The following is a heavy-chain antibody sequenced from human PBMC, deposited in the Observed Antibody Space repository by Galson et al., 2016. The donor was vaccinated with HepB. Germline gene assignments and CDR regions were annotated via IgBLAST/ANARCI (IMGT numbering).Heavy chain of an antibody. CDR1: GYNFLTSW. CDR3: ARRASNHDTFFDY. CDR2: IYPGDSDT. Sequence: QSGAEVKKPGESLKISCKGSGYNFLTSWIGWVRQMPGKGLEWMGIIYPGDSDTRYSPSFQGQVTISADKSISTAYLQWGSLKAADTAIYYCARRASNHDTFFDYWGQGTLVTVSS. V-gene: IGHV5-51*01. J-gene: IGHJ4*02. D-gene: IGHD1-14*01.